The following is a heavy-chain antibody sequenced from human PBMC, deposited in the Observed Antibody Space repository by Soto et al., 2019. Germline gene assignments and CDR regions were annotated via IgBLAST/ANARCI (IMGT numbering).Heavy chain of an antibody. D-gene: IGHD1-26*01. CDR3: GRTGVGGGPFAS. CDR1: GYSFSTHW. J-gene: IGHJ4*02. CDR2: IFPSDSDV. V-gene: IGHV5-51*01. Sequence: PGESLKISCRASGYSFSTHWIGWVRQMPGKGLEWMGVIFPSDSDVRYSPSFEGQVTISADESTNTAYLQWTSLKASDIGIYYCGRTGVGGGPFASWGQGTLVTVSS.